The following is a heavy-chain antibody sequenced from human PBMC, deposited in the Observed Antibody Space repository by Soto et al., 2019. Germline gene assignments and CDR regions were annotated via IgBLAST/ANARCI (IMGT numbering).Heavy chain of an antibody. V-gene: IGHV3-48*01. Sequence: DVQLVESGGGLVQPGGSLRLSCAASGFTFSSYSMNWVRQAPGKGLEWVSSISGGSDDIYYADSVRGRFIISRDNAKNSLYLEMSSLRAEDTAVYFCAREDDYGDYAFDYWGQGTLVTVSS. J-gene: IGHJ4*02. CDR1: GFTFSSYS. CDR2: ISGGSDDI. D-gene: IGHD4-17*01. CDR3: AREDDYGDYAFDY.